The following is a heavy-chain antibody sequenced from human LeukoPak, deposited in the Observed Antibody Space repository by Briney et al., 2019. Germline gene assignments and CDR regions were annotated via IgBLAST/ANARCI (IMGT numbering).Heavy chain of an antibody. Sequence: GASVKVSCKASGYSFTDYYIHWVRQAPGQGLEWVGWINPYSGGTNYAQKFQGRVTMTRDTSISTAYMELSGLRSDDTAVYYCARARVATTTPNLYYMDVWGRGTTVTVSS. CDR3: ARARVATTTPNLYYMDV. CDR2: INPYSGGT. J-gene: IGHJ6*03. V-gene: IGHV1-2*02. CDR1: GYSFTDYY. D-gene: IGHD5-12*01.